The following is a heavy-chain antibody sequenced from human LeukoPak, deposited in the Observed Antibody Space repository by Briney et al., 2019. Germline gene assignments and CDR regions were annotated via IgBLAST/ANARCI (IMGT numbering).Heavy chain of an antibody. CDR2: IWYDGSNK. CDR3: AKEYSSSSKYNWFDP. CDR1: GFIFTDYG. V-gene: IGHV3-33*06. Sequence: SGGSLRLSCAASGFIFTDYGMHWVRQAPGKGLEWVAVIWYDGSNKYYADSVKGRFTISRDNSKNTLYLQMNSLRAEDTAVYYCAKEYSSSSKYNWFDPWGQGTLVTVSS. J-gene: IGHJ5*02. D-gene: IGHD6-6*01.